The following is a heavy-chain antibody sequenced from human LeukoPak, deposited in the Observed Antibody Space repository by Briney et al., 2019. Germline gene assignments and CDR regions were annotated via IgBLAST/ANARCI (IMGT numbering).Heavy chain of an antibody. J-gene: IGHJ6*03. CDR3: AKDYSSTSWDGSGLSYYYYMDV. Sequence: QPGGSLRLSCAASGFTFSSYGMHWVRQAPGKGLEWVAFIRYDGSNKYYADSVRGRFTISRDNSKNTLYLQMNSLRAEDTAVYYCAKDYSSTSWDGSGLSYYYYMDVWGKGTTVTVSS. D-gene: IGHD2-2*01. V-gene: IGHV3-30*02. CDR2: IRYDGSNK. CDR1: GFTFSSYG.